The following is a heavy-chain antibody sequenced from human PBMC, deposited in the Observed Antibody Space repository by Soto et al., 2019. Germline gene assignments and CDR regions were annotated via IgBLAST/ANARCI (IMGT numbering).Heavy chain of an antibody. CDR2: ISGGGNTI. CDR3: ARDRLPMVVVVMGWFDP. CDR1: GFSFRDYY. J-gene: IGHJ5*02. V-gene: IGHV3-11*01. D-gene: IGHD3-22*01. Sequence: GGSLRLSCAASGFSFRDYYMSWIRQAPGKGPEWISYISGGGNTIYYADSVKGRFIISRDNAKNSLFLQMNSLRADDTAVYYCARDRLPMVVVVMGWFDPWGQGTLVTVSS.